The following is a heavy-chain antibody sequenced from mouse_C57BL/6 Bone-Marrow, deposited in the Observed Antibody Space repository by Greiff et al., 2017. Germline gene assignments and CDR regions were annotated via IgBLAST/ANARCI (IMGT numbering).Heavy chain of an antibody. D-gene: IGHD4-1*01. CDR1: GYTFTSYW. V-gene: IGHV1-69*01. J-gene: IGHJ2*01. CDR3: NWEYFDY. Sequence: QVQLQQPGAELVMPGASVKLSCKASGYTFTSYWMHWVKQRPGQGLEWIGEIDPSDSYPNYNQKFKGKSTLTVDKSSSTAYMQLSSLTSEDSAIYCWNWEYFDYWGQGTTLTVSS. CDR2: IDPSDSYP.